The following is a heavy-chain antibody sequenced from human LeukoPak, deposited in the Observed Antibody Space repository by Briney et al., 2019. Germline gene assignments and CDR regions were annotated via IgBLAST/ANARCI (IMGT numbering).Heavy chain of an antibody. D-gene: IGHD4-23*01. J-gene: IGHJ3*02. V-gene: IGHV3-30-3*01. Sequence: GGSLRLSCAASGCTFSSYAMHWVRQAPGKGLEWVAVISYDGSNKYYADSVKGRFTISRDNSKNTLYLQMNSLRAEDTAVYYCARMTTVVTFDAFDIWGQGTMGTVSS. CDR3: ARMTTVVTFDAFDI. CDR1: GCTFSSYA. CDR2: ISYDGSNK.